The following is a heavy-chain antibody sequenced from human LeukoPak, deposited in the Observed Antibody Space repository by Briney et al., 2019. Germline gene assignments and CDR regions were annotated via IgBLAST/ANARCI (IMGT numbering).Heavy chain of an antibody. J-gene: IGHJ4*02. Sequence: GGSLRLSCVASGFTFYNYAMHWVRQAPGKGLEYVSAIGGNGDTSYYADSVKVRFTISRDNSKNTVYLQLGSLRTEDMAVYYCATRHEYSYPYWGQGTLVTVSS. CDR2: IGGNGDTS. V-gene: IGHV3-64*02. CDR1: GFTFYNYA. D-gene: IGHD5-18*01. CDR3: ATRHEYSYPY.